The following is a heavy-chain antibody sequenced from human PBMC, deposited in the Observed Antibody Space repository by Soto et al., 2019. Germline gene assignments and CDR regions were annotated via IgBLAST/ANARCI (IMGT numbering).Heavy chain of an antibody. V-gene: IGHV1-58*02. D-gene: IGHD4-17*01. Sequence: ASVKVSCKASGFTFTSSAMQWVRQARGQRLEWIGWIVVGSGNTNYAQKFQERVTITRDMSTSTVYMELSSLRSEDTAVYYCAAEGTVTTGMDVWGQGTTVTVSS. CDR2: IVVGSGNT. J-gene: IGHJ6*02. CDR1: GFTFTSSA. CDR3: AAEGTVTTGMDV.